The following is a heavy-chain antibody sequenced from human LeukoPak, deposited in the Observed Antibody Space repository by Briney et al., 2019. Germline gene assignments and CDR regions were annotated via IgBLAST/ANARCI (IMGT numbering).Heavy chain of an antibody. CDR2: ISAYNGKT. Sequence: GASVKVSCKASGYTFTSYGISWVRQAPGQGLEWMGWISAYNGKTNYAQKLQGRVTITTDTSTSTAYMELRSLRSDDTAVYYCARSRGNYYDSSGYSLGAFDIWGQGTMVTVSS. CDR1: GYTFTSYG. J-gene: IGHJ3*02. CDR3: ARSRGNYYDSSGYSLGAFDI. D-gene: IGHD3-22*01. V-gene: IGHV1-18*01.